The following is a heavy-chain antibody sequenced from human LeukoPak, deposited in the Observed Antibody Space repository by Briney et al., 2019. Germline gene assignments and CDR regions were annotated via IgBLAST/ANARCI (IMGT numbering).Heavy chain of an antibody. J-gene: IGHJ6*03. D-gene: IGHD3-10*01. Sequence: SETLSLTCAVYGGSFSGYYWSWIRQPPGKGLEWIGEINQSGSTNYNPSLKSRVTISVDTSKNQFSLKLSSVTAADTAVYYCARQLLWFGEPTTYYYMDVWGKGTTVTISS. CDR1: GGSFSGYY. CDR3: ARQLLWFGEPTTYYYMDV. V-gene: IGHV4-34*01. CDR2: INQSGST.